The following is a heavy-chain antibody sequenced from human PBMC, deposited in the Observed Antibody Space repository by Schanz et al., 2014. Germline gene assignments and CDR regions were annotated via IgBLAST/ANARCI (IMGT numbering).Heavy chain of an antibody. Sequence: EVQLLESGGGLVQPGGSLRLSCAASGFTFSSYAMSWARQAPGKGLEWVSAISASGGTTYYADSVKGRFTISRDNSKNTLYLQMNSLRAEDTAVYYCAKTPREYCNYDSCPNWFDSWGQGTLVTASS. CDR2: ISASGGTT. CDR1: GFTFSSYA. J-gene: IGHJ5*01. D-gene: IGHD2-15*01. CDR3: AKTPREYCNYDSCPNWFDS. V-gene: IGHV3-23*01.